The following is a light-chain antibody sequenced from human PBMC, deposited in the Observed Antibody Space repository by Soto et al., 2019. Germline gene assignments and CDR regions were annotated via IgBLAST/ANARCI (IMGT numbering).Light chain of an antibody. CDR3: YSTDSSGNHRV. CDR2: EDS. Sequence: SYELTQAPSVSVSPGQTARITCSGDALPKKYAYWYQQKSGQAPVLVIYEDSKRPSGIPERFSDSSSGTMATLTISGAQVEDEADYYCYSTDSSGNHRVFGGGIKLTVL. CDR1: ALPKKY. J-gene: IGLJ3*02. V-gene: IGLV3-10*01.